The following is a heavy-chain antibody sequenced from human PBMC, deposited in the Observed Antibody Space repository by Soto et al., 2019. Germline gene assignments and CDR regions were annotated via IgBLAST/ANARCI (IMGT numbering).Heavy chain of an antibody. Sequence: SETLSLTCTVSGGSVSSGSYYWSWIRQPPGKGLEWIGYIYASRSHNYVPSLRNRVTISVDTAMSHFSPKLSSVSASDTALYYCAGFAPYYYGSGSYPLDYWGQGTLVTVSS. J-gene: IGHJ4*01. CDR1: GGSVSSGSYY. CDR3: AGFAPYYYGSGSYPLDY. V-gene: IGHV4-61*03. D-gene: IGHD3-10*01. CDR2: IYASRSH.